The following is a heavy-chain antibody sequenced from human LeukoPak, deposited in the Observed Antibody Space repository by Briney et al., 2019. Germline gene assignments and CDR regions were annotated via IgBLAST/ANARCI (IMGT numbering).Heavy chain of an antibody. CDR1: GFSLSTNGVG. Sequence: SGPTLVKPTQTLTPTCTFSGFSLSTNGVGVGWIRQPPGKALEWLALIYWNDIKLYSPSLKSRLTITKDTSKNQVVLTMTNMDPVDTATYYCAHSPRYYDYWSGYPSLDYWGQGTLVTVSS. CDR2: IYWNDIK. J-gene: IGHJ4*02. V-gene: IGHV2-5*01. D-gene: IGHD3-3*01. CDR3: AHSPRYYDYWSGYPSLDY.